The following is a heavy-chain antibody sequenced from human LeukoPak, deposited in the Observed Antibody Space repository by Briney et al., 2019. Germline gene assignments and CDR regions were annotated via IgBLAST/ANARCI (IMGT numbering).Heavy chain of an antibody. CDR1: GGSISSSGYY. V-gene: IGHV4-39*07. J-gene: IGHJ4*02. D-gene: IGHD6-19*01. CDR2: IYYSGSA. CDR3: ARFVESGWYYFDC. Sequence: PSETLSLTCPVSGGSISSSGYYWGWIRQPPGKGLEWIGTIYYSGSAYYNPSLKSRVTISVDTSKNQFSLKMSSVTAADTAVYYCARFVESGWYYFDCWGQGTLVTVSS.